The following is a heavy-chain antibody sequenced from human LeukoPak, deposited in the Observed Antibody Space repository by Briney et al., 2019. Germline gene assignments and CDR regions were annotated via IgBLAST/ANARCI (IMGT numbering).Heavy chain of an antibody. CDR1: GGSISSSSYY. CDR2: IYYSGST. J-gene: IGHJ5*02. CDR3: ARLAVAGTSVWFDP. D-gene: IGHD6-19*01. Sequence: SETLSLTCTVSGGSISSSSYYWGWIRQPPGKGLEWIGSIYYSGSTYYNPSLKSRVTISVDTSKNQFSLKLSSVTAADTAVYYCARLAVAGTSVWFDPWGQGTLVTVSS. V-gene: IGHV4-39*01.